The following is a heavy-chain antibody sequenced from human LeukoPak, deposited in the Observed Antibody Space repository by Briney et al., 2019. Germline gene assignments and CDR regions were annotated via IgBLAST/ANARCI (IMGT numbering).Heavy chain of an antibody. CDR3: VYTHDVPFREVSRWLDA. J-gene: IGHJ5*02. CDR2: IYWDDDK. D-gene: IGHD1-1*01. Sequence: SGPTLVKPTQTLTLTCTFSVFSLSRSEVGVGWVRQPPGKALEWLGFIYWDDDKRYSPSLKSRLTITKDTSGNQVVLIMTNMDPVDTATYFCVYTHDVPFREVSRWLDAGGPRILVTVSS. V-gene: IGHV2-5*02. CDR1: VFSLSRSEVG.